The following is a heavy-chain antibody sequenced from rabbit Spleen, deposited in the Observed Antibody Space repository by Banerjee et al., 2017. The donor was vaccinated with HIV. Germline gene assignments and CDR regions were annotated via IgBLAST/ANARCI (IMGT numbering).Heavy chain of an antibody. CDR1: GFSFSSSDY. CDR3: ARDLDAVIGWNFGW. D-gene: IGHD1-1*01. Sequence: QSLEESGGDLVKPGASLTLTCTASGFSFSSSDYMCWVRQAPGKGLEWVACAYAGSSGSTYSATWAKGRFTVSKSSSTTVTLQMTSLTAADTATYFCARDLDAVIGWNFGWWGPGTLVTVS. CDR2: AYAGSSGST. J-gene: IGHJ4*01. V-gene: IGHV1S40*01.